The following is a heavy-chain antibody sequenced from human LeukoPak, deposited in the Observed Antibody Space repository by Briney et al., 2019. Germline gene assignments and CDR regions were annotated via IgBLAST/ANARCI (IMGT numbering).Heavy chain of an antibody. V-gene: IGHV4-31*03. CDR2: IYYSGST. CDR3: ASRSPPGETGYFDY. CDR1: GGSISSGGHY. Sequence: PSETLSLTCTVSGGSISSGGHYWSRIRQHPEKGLEWIGYIYYSGSTYYNPSLKSRVTISVDTSKNQFSLKLNSVTAADTAVYHCASRSPPGETGYFDYWGQGTLVTVSS. J-gene: IGHJ4*02. D-gene: IGHD2-21*01.